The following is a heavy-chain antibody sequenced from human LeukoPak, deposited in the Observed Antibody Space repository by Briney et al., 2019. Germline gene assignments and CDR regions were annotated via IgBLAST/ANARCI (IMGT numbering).Heavy chain of an antibody. Sequence: PSGTLSLTCTVSGGSISSGGYYWRWIRQHPGKGLEWIGYIYYSGSTYYNPSLKSRVTISVDTSKNQFSLKLSSVTAADTAVYYCARGRYDILTGYDDAFDIWGQGTMVTVSS. D-gene: IGHD3-9*01. CDR1: GGSISSGGYY. CDR3: ARGRYDILTGYDDAFDI. V-gene: IGHV4-31*03. CDR2: IYYSGST. J-gene: IGHJ3*02.